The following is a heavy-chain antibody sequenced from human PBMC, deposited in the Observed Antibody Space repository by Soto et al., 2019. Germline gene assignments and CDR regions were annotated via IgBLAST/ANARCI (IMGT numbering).Heavy chain of an antibody. CDR1: GFTFSSYA. CDR3: ARGGPDRRRITMIVVALDY. J-gene: IGHJ4*02. D-gene: IGHD3-22*01. V-gene: IGHV3-30-3*02. Sequence: QVQLVESGGGVVQAGRSLRLSCAASGFTFSSYAMHWVRQAPGKGLEWVAVISYDGSNKYYADSVKGRFTISRDNSKNTLYLQMNSLRAEDTAVYYCARGGPDRRRITMIVVALDYWGQGTLVTVSS. CDR2: ISYDGSNK.